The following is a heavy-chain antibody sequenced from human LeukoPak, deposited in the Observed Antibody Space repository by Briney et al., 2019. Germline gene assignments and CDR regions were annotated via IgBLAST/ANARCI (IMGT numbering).Heavy chain of an antibody. Sequence: PSETLSLTCTVSGGSISSYYWSWIRQPPGKGLEWIGYIYYSGSTNYNPSLKSRVTISVDTSKNQFSLKLSSVTAAGTAVYYCPAPGELWLPPGGQETRVPFSS. D-gene: IGHD5-18*01. V-gene: IGHV4-59*01. J-gene: IGHJ5*02. CDR1: GGSISSYY. CDR2: IYYSGST. CDR3: PAPGELWLPP.